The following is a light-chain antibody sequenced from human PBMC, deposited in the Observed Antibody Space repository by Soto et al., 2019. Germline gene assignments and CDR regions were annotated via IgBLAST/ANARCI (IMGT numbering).Light chain of an antibody. Sequence: DIVLTQSPATLSLSPGDRATLSCRASQSVTSYVAWYQQKPGQAPRLLIYDASNRATGIPARFSGSGSGTEFTLTISSLEPEDFAVYYCQQRSNWPPGYTFGQGTKLEIK. CDR1: QSVTSY. CDR2: DAS. J-gene: IGKJ2*01. CDR3: QQRSNWPPGYT. V-gene: IGKV3-11*01.